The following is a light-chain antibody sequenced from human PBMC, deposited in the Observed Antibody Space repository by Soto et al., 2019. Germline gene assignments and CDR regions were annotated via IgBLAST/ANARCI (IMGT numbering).Light chain of an antibody. J-gene: IGKJ1*01. CDR2: DAS. CDR3: QQTYNTPLT. Sequence: IQMTQSPSSLAASVGDRITITCRASQTISTYVNWYRQKSGAAPELLLYDASTLQGGVPSRFRGGASGTDFTLTISSLQLEDFATYYCQQTYNTPLTFGQGTKVEIK. CDR1: QTISTY. V-gene: IGKV1-39*01.